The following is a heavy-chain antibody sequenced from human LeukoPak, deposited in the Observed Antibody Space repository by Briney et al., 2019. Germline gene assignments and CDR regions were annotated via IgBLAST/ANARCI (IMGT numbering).Heavy chain of an antibody. CDR1: GFTFSSYW. Sequence: GGSLRLSCAASGFTFSSYWMSWVRQAPGKGLEWVANIKQDGSEKYYVDSVKGRFTISRDNAKNSLYLQMNSLRAEDTAVYYCARDCVSQWLGDFYYWGQGTLVTVSS. D-gene: IGHD6-19*01. V-gene: IGHV3-7*05. CDR2: IKQDGSEK. CDR3: ARDCVSQWLGDFYY. J-gene: IGHJ4*02.